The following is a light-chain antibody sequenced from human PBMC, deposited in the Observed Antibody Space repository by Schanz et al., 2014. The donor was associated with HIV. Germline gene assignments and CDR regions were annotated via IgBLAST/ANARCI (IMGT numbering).Light chain of an antibody. J-gene: IGKJ1*01. CDR2: GAS. Sequence: EIVLTQSPGTLSLSPGERATLSCRASQSVDSNYFAWYQQKPGQAPRLLIFGASSRATGIPDRFSGSGSGTDFTLTISRLEPEDFAVYYCQQYGSSPPWTFGQGTKVEIK. CDR3: QQYGSSPPWT. V-gene: IGKV3-20*01. CDR1: QSVDSNY.